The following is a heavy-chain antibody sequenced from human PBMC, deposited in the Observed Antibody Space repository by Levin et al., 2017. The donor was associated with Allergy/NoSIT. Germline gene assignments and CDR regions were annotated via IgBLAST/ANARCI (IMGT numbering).Heavy chain of an antibody. Sequence: PSETLSLTCTVSGGSISSGSYYWSWIRQPAGKGLEWIGRIYTSWSTNYNPSLKSRVTISVDTSKNQFSLKLSSVTAADTAVYYCARDLAPAYYYGSGTNWFDPWGQGTLVTVSS. CDR1: GGSISSGSYY. CDR3: ARDLAPAYYYGSGTNWFDP. D-gene: IGHD3-10*01. J-gene: IGHJ5*02. CDR2: IYTSWST. V-gene: IGHV4-61*02.